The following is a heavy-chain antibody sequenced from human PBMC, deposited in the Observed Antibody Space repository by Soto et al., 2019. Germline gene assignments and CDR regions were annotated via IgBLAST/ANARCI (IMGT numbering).Heavy chain of an antibody. V-gene: IGHV1-46*01. J-gene: IGHJ4*02. CDR2: INPSGGST. D-gene: IGHD6-19*01. CDR1: GYTFTSYY. Sequence: ASVKVSCKASGYTFTSYYMHWVRQAPGQGLEWMGIINPSGGSTSYAQKFQGRVTMTRDTSTSTVYMELSSLRSEDTAVYYCARIDSSGWYGDYSDHGGQGALVT. CDR3: ARIDSSGWYGDYSDH.